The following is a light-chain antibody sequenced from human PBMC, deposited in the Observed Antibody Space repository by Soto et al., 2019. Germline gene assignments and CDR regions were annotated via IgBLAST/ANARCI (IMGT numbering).Light chain of an antibody. Sequence: DIQMTQSPSTLSGSVGDRVTITCRASQSISSWLAWYQQKPGKAPKLLIYKASSLESGVPSRFSGSGAGTEFTLTISSLQPDDFATYYCQQYNNYSTFGRGTKVEIK. V-gene: IGKV1-5*03. J-gene: IGKJ4*01. CDR3: QQYNNYST. CDR1: QSISSW. CDR2: KAS.